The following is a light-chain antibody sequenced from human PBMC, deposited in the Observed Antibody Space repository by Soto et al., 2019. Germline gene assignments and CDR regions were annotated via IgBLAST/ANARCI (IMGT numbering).Light chain of an antibody. CDR1: QSVRNNY. V-gene: IGKV3-20*01. CDR2: GAS. J-gene: IGKJ1*01. Sequence: EIVLTQSPGTLSLSPGERATLACRTSQSVRNNYLAWYQQKPGQAPRLLIYGASSRATGIPDRFSGSGSGTDFTLSISRLEHEDFAVYYCQQYSSLWTFGQGTKVDIK. CDR3: QQYSSLWT.